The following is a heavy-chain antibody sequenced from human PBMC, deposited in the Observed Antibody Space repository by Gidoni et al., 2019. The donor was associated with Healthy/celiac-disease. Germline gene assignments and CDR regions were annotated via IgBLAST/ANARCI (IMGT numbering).Heavy chain of an antibody. J-gene: IGHJ6*02. D-gene: IGHD6-13*01. CDR2: IKQDGSEK. CDR3: ARLVVGSSSWYVESHCMDV. V-gene: IGHV3-7*01. Sequence: EVQLVESGAGSVQSGGSLSLSCAASGFAFSSYWMRWVRQDPGKGLEWVANIKQDGSEKYYVDSVKGRFTISRDNAKNSLYLQMNSLRAEDTAVYYCARLVVGSSSWYVESHCMDVWGQGTTVTVSS. CDR1: GFAFSSYW.